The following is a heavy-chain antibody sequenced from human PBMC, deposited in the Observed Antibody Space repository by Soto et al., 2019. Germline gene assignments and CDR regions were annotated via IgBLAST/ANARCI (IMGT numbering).Heavy chain of an antibody. J-gene: IGHJ4*02. CDR3: ARLGSSGWYQGSYFDY. CDR1: GGSITRNNHY. CDR2: ILYSGST. V-gene: IGHV4-39*01. Sequence: QLQLQESGPGLVKPSATLSLTCIVSGGSITRNNHYWGWIRQSPGKGLEWIGRILYSGSTNYNPSLKSRVTLSVETSKNQFSLKMSSVTAADTALYYCARLGSSGWYQGSYFDYWGQGTLGTVSS. D-gene: IGHD6-19*01.